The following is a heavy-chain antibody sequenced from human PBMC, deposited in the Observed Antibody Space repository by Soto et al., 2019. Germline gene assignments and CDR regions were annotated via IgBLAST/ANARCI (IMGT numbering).Heavy chain of an antibody. V-gene: IGHV6-1*01. CDR3: ARGDGSGGSRYLGNWFDP. J-gene: IGHJ5*02. CDR1: GDSVSSNSAA. Sequence: SQTLSLTCAISGDSVSSNSAAWNWIRQSPSRGLEWLGRTYYRSKWYNDYAVSVKSRITINPDTSKNQFSLQLNSVTPEDTAVYYCARGDGSGGSRYLGNWFDPWGQGTLVTVSS. D-gene: IGHD2-15*01. CDR2: TYYRSKWYN.